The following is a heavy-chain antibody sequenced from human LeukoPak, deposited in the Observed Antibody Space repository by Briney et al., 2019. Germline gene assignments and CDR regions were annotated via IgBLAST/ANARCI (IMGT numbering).Heavy chain of an antibody. D-gene: IGHD1-26*01. J-gene: IGHJ4*02. CDR1: GFTFSNYG. Sequence: GGSLRLSCAASGFTFSNYGMHWVRQAPGKGLEWVTFIRFDGIDKYYADSVKGRFTISRDDSKNTLYLLMNSLRAEDMAVYYCAKDWDILGAPGDYWGQGALVTVSS. V-gene: IGHV3-30*02. CDR2: IRFDGIDK. CDR3: AKDWDILGAPGDY.